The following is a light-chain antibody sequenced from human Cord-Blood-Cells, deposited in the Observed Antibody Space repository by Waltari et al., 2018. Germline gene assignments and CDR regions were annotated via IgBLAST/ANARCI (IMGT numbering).Light chain of an antibody. J-gene: IGLJ3*02. CDR1: SSAVGICNR. V-gene: IGLV2-18*02. Sequence: QSALTPPPSVSGSPGQPVPISCTGTSSAVGICNRVSWYRQPPGTAPQLMIYKVNNRPSGIPHRFSGSKFGNTASLSISGLQAEDEADYYCSSYTSSNTWVYGGGTKLTVL. CDR2: KVN. CDR3: SSYTSSNTWV.